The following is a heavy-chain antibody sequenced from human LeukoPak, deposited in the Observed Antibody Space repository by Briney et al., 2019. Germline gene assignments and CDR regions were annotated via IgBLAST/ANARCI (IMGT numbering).Heavy chain of an antibody. J-gene: IGHJ4*02. CDR1: GFTFSDHA. Sequence: GGSLRLSCAASGFTFSDHAMTWVRQTLAKGLESVSSTSAGGDITHYAESVKGRFTISSDNSKSTLYLQMNSLRAEDTAIYFCAYLDSSGFYYGRLRYWGQGTPVTVSS. CDR2: TSAGGDIT. D-gene: IGHD3-22*01. CDR3: AYLDSSGFYYGRLRY. V-gene: IGHV3-23*01.